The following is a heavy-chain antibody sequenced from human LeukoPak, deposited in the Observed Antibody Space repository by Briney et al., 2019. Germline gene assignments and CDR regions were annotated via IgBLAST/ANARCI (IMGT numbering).Heavy chain of an antibody. CDR2: ISGSGGST. V-gene: IGHV3-23*01. CDR1: GFTFSSYA. CDR3: AKDMVYSSGWSAFDP. J-gene: IGHJ5*02. D-gene: IGHD6-19*01. Sequence: PGGSLRLSCAASGFTFSSYAMSWVRQAPGKGLEWVSAISGSGGSTYYADSVKGRFTISRDNSKNTLYLQMNSLRAEDTAVYYCAKDMVYSSGWSAFDPWGQGSLVTVSS.